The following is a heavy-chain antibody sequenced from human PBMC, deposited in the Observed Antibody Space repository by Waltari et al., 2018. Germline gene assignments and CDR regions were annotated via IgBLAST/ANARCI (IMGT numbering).Heavy chain of an antibody. J-gene: IGHJ5*02. CDR3: ARDRGRGLYLDT. Sequence: QLQLLESGPGRVKPTGTLSPSCAVSGDSVSSAYLWNWVRQSPHKGREWIGQVHGSGRTNYNPSLASRVTVSLDTSKSLFSLKVTSATAADTAVYYCARDRGRGLYLDTWGPGTLVTVSP. V-gene: IGHV4-4*02. CDR1: GDSVSSAYL. D-gene: IGHD2-15*01. CDR2: VHGSGRT.